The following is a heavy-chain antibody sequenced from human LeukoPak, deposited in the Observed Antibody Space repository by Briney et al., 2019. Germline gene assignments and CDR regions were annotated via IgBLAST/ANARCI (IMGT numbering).Heavy chain of an antibody. CDR3: ARELWFGEPIPQDAFDI. CDR1: GGSISSSNW. CDR2: IYHSGST. D-gene: IGHD3-10*01. J-gene: IGHJ3*02. Sequence: SGTLSLTCAVSGGSISSSNWWSWVRQPPGKGLEWIGEIYHSGSTNYNPSLRSRVTISVDKSKNQFSLKLSSVTAADTAVYYCARELWFGEPIPQDAFDIWGQGTMVTVSS. V-gene: IGHV4-4*02.